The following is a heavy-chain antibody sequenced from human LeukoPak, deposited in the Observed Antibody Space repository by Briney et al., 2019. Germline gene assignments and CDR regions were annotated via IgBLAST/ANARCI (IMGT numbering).Heavy chain of an antibody. Sequence: SETLSLTCAVYGGSFSGYYWSWIRQPPGKGLEWIGEINHSGSTNYNPSLKSRVTISVDTSKNQFSLRLSSVTAADTAVYYCARLFLPESEYHNWFDPWGQGTLVTVSS. CDR3: ARLFLPESEYHNWFDP. D-gene: IGHD1-14*01. J-gene: IGHJ5*02. CDR1: GGSFSGYY. CDR2: INHSGST. V-gene: IGHV4-34*01.